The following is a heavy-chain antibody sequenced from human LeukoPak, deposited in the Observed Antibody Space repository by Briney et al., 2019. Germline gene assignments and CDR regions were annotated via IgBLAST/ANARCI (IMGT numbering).Heavy chain of an antibody. CDR1: GYSFTSYR. CDR3: ARGGGYDILTVYNYYFDY. Sequence: GESLKISCKGSGYSFTSYRIGWVRQMPGKGLEWMGIIYPGDSDTRYSPSFQGQVTISADKSISTAYLQWSSLKASDTAMYYCARGGGYDILTVYNYYFDYWGQEPLVTVSP. J-gene: IGHJ4*02. CDR2: IYPGDSDT. D-gene: IGHD3-9*01. V-gene: IGHV5-51*01.